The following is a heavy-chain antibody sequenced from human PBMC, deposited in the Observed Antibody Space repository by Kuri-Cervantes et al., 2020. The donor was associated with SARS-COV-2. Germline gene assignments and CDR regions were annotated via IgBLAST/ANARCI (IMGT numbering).Heavy chain of an antibody. J-gene: IGHJ6*02. Sequence: GGSLRLSCAASGFTFSSYAMSWVRQAPGKGLEWVAIISFDGIDKYYGDSVKGRFTISRDNSKNTLYLQMNSLRAEDTAVYYCAKGISTTGHRYFYGMDVWGQGTTVTVSS. CDR1: GFTFSSYA. D-gene: IGHD2/OR15-2a*01. CDR2: ISFDGIDK. CDR3: AKGISTTGHRYFYGMDV. V-gene: IGHV3-30*18.